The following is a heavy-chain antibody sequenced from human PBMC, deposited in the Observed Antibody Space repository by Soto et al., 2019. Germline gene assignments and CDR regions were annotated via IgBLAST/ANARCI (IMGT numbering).Heavy chain of an antibody. CDR3: ARDSKWLIIKGNWFDS. Sequence: QVQLVQSGAEVKRPGASVKVSCKFSGYNFIDYGMTWVRQAPGQGLEWMGWISGSNGATNYAQKFQGRFTLTTDTSTNTAYLELRSLRKDDTAVYYCARDSKWLIIKGNWFDSWGQGTLVTVSS. CDR1: GYNFIDYG. D-gene: IGHD5-12*01. CDR2: ISGSNGAT. J-gene: IGHJ5*01. V-gene: IGHV1-18*04.